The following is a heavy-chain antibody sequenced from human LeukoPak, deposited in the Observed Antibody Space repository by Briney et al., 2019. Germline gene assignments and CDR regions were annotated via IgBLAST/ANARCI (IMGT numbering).Heavy chain of an antibody. Sequence: GGSLRLSCAAAGFTFSSYAMSGVRQPPGKGLEWVSAISGSGGSEHYADSVKGRFTISRDNSKNTLYLQMNSLRADDTAVYYCAKDLSQWLEYYFDFWGRGTLVTVSS. J-gene: IGHJ4*02. CDR2: ISGSGGSE. CDR1: GFTFSSYA. V-gene: IGHV3-23*01. D-gene: IGHD6-19*01. CDR3: AKDLSQWLEYYFDF.